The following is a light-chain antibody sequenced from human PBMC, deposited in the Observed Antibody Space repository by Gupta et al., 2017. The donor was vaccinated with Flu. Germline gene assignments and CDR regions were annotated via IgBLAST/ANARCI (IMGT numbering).Light chain of an antibody. Sequence: IQMTPSPSTLPASVGDRVTITCRASQSISSWLAWYQQKPGKAPKVLIYKASSLESGVPSRFGGSGSGTEFTLTISSLQPDDFATYYCQQYNSFPWTFGQGTKVEIK. CDR2: KAS. V-gene: IGKV1-5*03. J-gene: IGKJ1*01. CDR1: QSISSW. CDR3: QQYNSFPWT.